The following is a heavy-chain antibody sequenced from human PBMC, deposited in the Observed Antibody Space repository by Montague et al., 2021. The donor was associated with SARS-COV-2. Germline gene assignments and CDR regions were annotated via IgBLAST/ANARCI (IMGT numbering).Heavy chain of an antibody. CDR1: VSWNSGAD. CDR2: FYQKKNT. Sequence: SETLSLTCSRLVSWNSGADRKSTRQNPSNDGKSYADFYQKKNTNYNPSLKSRVTISIDTSMNQFSLSLSSMTAADTAVYFCARDLLPPRTAIKTNFFGLDVWGQGNTVIVSS. J-gene: IGHJ6*02. D-gene: IGHD2-21*02. CDR3: ARDLLPPRTAIKTNFFGLDV. V-gene: IGHV4-61*01.